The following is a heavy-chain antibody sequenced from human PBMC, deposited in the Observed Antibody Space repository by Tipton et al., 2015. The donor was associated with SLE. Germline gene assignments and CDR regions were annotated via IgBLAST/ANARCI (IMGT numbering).Heavy chain of an antibody. Sequence: LRLSCVVNGGSLSGYYWSWIRQSPGKGLEWIGNIYYTGNTFYSPSLKSRVTISVDTSKNQFSLKLSSVTAADTAVYYCARDEYRYDGTGYHLLGHFDYWGQGTLVTVSS. D-gene: IGHD3-22*01. J-gene: IGHJ4*02. CDR3: ARDEYRYDGTGYHLLGHFDY. CDR2: IYYTGNT. V-gene: IGHV4-34*01. CDR1: GGSLSGYY.